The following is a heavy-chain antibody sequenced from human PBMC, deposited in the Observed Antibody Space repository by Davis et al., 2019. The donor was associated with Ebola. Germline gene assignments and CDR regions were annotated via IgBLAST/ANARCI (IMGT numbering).Heavy chain of an antibody. V-gene: IGHV1-18*04. CDR1: GYTFTNYG. CDR3: ARGLQQWLVAPLGY. J-gene: IGHJ4*02. Sequence: AASVKVSCKASGYTFTNYGITWVRQAPGQGLEWMGWINPHNGNTNYAQNVQGRVTMTTDTSTTTAYMELRSLRSDDTAVYYCARGLQQWLVAPLGYWGLGTLVTVSS. D-gene: IGHD6-19*01. CDR2: INPHNGNT.